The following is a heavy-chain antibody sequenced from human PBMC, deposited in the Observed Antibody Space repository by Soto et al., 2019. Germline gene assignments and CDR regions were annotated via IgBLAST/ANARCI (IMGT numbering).Heavy chain of an antibody. J-gene: IGHJ4*02. D-gene: IGHD2-15*01. CDR3: ARVGYCSGGSCDHLVD. V-gene: IGHV1-69*02. CDR2: IIPILGIA. Sequence: QVQLVQSGAEVKKPGSSVKVSCKASGGTFSSYTISWVRQAPGQGLEWMGRIIPILGIANYAQKFQGRVTITADKSTSTAYMELSSLRSEDTAGYFCARVGYCSGGSCDHLVDWGQGTLVTVSS. CDR1: GGTFSSYT.